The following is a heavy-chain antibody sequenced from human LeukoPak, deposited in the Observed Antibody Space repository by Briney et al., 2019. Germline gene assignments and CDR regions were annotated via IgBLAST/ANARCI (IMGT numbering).Heavy chain of an antibody. V-gene: IGHV3-11*01. CDR3: ARDAIDSSGFDFDY. CDR1: GFTFSDYY. J-gene: IGHJ4*02. Sequence: GESLRLSCAASGFTFSDYYMTWIRQAPGKGLEWISYISTSAGTIYSADSVKGRFTISRDNAKNSLYLQMNSLRAEDTAVYYCARDAIDSSGFDFDYWGQGTLVTGSS. CDR2: ISTSAGTI. D-gene: IGHD3-22*01.